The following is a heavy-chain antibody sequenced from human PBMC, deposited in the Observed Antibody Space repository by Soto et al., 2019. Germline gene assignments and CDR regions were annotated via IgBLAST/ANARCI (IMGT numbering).Heavy chain of an antibody. Sequence: PSETLSLTCAVYGGSFSGYYWSWIRQPPGKGLEWIGEINHSGSTNYNPSLKSRVTISVDTSKNQFSLKLSSVTAADTAVYYCARVTILADYWGQGTLVTVSS. CDR3: ARVTILADY. V-gene: IGHV4-34*01. D-gene: IGHD3-9*01. CDR2: INHSGST. CDR1: GGSFSGYY. J-gene: IGHJ4*02.